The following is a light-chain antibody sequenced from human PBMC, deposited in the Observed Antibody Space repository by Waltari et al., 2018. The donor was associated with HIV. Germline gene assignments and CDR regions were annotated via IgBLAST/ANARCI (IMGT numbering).Light chain of an antibody. V-gene: IGKV1-39*01. CDR3: QQSYSTPSIT. CDR1: QSISSY. Sequence: DIQITQSPLSLSASVGNRVTITCRASQSISSYLNWYQQKPGKAPKLLIYAASSLQSGVPSRFSGSGSGTDFTLTISSLQPEDFATYYCQQSYSTPSITFGQGTRLEIK. J-gene: IGKJ5*01. CDR2: AAS.